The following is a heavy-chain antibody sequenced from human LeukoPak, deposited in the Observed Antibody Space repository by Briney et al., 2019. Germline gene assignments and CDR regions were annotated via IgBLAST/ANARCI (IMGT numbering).Heavy chain of an antibody. CDR1: AYTFSNYG. CDR3: ARDLDGSGSYYTDY. Sequence: ASVKVSCKASAYTFSNYGFNWVRQAPGQGLEWLGWISAYNGSTKYAQTLHGRFTMSTDTSTSTAYMELRSLTSDDTAVYYCARDLDGSGSYYTDYWGQGTLVTVSS. D-gene: IGHD3-10*01. V-gene: IGHV1-18*01. J-gene: IGHJ4*02. CDR2: ISAYNGST.